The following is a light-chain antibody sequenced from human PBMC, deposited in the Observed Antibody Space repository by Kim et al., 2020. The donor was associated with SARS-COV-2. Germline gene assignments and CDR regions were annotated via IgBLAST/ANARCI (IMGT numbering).Light chain of an antibody. CDR2: YDS. CDR1: NMGSKV. Sequence: APGKTPRITCGGNNMGSKVVHWYQQKPGQAPVLVIYYDSDRPSGIPERFSGSNSGNTATLTISRVEAGDEADYYCQVWDSSSDVVFGGGTQLTVL. J-gene: IGLJ2*01. V-gene: IGLV3-21*04. CDR3: QVWDSSSDVV.